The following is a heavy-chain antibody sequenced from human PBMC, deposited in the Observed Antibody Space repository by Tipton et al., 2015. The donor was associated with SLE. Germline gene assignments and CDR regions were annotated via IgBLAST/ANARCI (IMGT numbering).Heavy chain of an antibody. Sequence: TLSLTCVFHGGSFSHYRWTWSRQPPGKGLEWIGEINHGGSTIYNPSLESRGTLSIDSSKNQFSLRLTSVTAADTAVYYCARLRAGASYYFDYWGQGTLVTVSS. CDR1: GGSFSHYR. J-gene: IGHJ4*02. CDR3: ARLRAGASYYFDY. D-gene: IGHD1-26*01. V-gene: IGHV4-34*01. CDR2: INHGGST.